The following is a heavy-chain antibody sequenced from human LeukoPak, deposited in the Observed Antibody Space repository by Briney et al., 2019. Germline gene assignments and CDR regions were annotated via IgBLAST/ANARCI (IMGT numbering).Heavy chain of an antibody. V-gene: IGHV3-30*02. Sequence: GGTLRLSGATSGFTFSSYGMHWVRQAPGKGLEWVAFIRYDGRNKYYADSVNGPFTISRDNAKNSLYLQMNSLRAEDTAVYYCARLYDFWSGYLIFDPWGQGTLVTVSS. D-gene: IGHD3-3*01. CDR1: GFTFSSYG. J-gene: IGHJ5*02. CDR3: ARLYDFWSGYLIFDP. CDR2: IRYDGRNK.